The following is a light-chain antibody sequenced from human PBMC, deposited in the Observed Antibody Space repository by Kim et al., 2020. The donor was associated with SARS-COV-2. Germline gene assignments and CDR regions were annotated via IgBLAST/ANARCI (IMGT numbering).Light chain of an antibody. J-gene: IGLJ2*01. Sequence: VSPAQTATIACSGDNLGNKYACWYQQKPGQSPVLVISQDNKRPSGIPERFSGSNSGNTATLTISGTQAMDEADYYCQAWDSSAYVIFGGGTQLTVL. CDR3: QAWDSSAYVI. V-gene: IGLV3-1*01. CDR2: QDN. CDR1: NLGNKY.